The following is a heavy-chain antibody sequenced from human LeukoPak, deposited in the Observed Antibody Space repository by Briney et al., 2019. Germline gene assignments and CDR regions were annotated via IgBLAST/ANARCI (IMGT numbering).Heavy chain of an antibody. J-gene: IGHJ4*02. CDR1: GFTFSSYG. V-gene: IGHV3-30*03. CDR2: ISYDGSNK. Sequence: GGSLRLFCAASGFTFSSYGMHWVRQAPGKGLEWVAVISYDGSNKYYADSVKGRFTISRDNSKNTLYLQMNSLRAEDTAVYYCARSDTAMVNWGQGTLVTVSS. D-gene: IGHD5-18*01. CDR3: ARSDTAMVN.